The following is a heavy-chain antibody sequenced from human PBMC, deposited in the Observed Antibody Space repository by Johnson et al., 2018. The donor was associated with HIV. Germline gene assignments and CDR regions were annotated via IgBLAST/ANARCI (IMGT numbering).Heavy chain of an antibody. CDR1: GFTLSTYA. V-gene: IGHV3-30*18. J-gene: IGHJ3*01. CDR3: AKDPRYKYGGAFDV. D-gene: IGHD3-16*01. CDR2: ISSDGSNK. Sequence: ASGFTLSTYAMHWVRQAPGKGLEWVAVISSDGSNKYYADSVKGRFTISRDNSRNTLYLQVNSLRVEDTAVYYCAKDPRYKYGGAFDVWGQGTTVTVSS.